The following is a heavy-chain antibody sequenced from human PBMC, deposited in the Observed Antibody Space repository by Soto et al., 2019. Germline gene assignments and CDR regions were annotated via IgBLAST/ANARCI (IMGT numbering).Heavy chain of an antibody. J-gene: IGHJ5*02. V-gene: IGHV3-21*01. CDR1: GFTFSSYS. CDR3: ARGLAMVRGNWFDP. Sequence: PGGSLRLSCAASGFTFSSYSMNWVRQAPGKGLEWVSSISSSSSYIYYADSVKGRFTTSRDNAKNSLYLQMNSLRAEDTAVYYCARGLAMVRGNWFDPWGQGTLVTVSS. D-gene: IGHD3-10*01. CDR2: ISSSSSYI.